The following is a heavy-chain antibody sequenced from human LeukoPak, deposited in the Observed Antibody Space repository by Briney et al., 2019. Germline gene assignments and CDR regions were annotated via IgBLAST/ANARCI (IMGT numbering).Heavy chain of an antibody. Sequence: GGSLRLSCAASGFPFTNAWMNWVRQAPGKGLEWVGRIKSKTDSGTIDYAAPVKGRFTISRDDSKNTLYLQMNSLKTGDTAVYYCATRVVVDWGQGTLVTVSS. V-gene: IGHV3-15*07. J-gene: IGHJ4*02. D-gene: IGHD2-2*01. CDR2: IKSKTDSGTI. CDR3: ATRVVVD. CDR1: GFPFTNAW.